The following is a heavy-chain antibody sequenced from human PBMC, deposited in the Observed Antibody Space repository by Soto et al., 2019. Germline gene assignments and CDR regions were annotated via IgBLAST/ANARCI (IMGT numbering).Heavy chain of an antibody. CDR3: ARAVKLIYYDFWSGLPPQYFDY. J-gene: IGHJ4*02. CDR2: IYYSGST. CDR1: GGSISSGGYC. D-gene: IGHD3-3*01. V-gene: IGHV4-31*03. Sequence: QVQLQESGPGLVKPSQTLSLTCTVSGGSISSGGYCWSWIRQHPGKGLEWIGYIYYSGSTYYNPSLKSRVTISVDTSKNQFSLKLSSVTAADTAVYYCARAVKLIYYDFWSGLPPQYFDYWGQGTLVTVSS.